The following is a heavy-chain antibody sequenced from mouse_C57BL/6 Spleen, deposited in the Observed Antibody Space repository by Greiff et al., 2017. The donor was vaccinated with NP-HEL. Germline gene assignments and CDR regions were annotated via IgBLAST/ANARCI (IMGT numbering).Heavy chain of an antibody. V-gene: IGHV5-4*03. CDR2: ISDGGSYT. Sequence: EVKLMESGGGLVKPGGSLKLSCAASGFTFSSYAMSWFRQTPEKRLEWVATISDGGSYTYYPDNVKGRFTISRDNTKNNLYLQMSHLMSEATAMYYCARGGGNCYFDYWGQGTTLTVSS. CDR1: GFTFSSYA. J-gene: IGHJ2*01. CDR3: ARGGGNCYFDY. D-gene: IGHD2-1*01.